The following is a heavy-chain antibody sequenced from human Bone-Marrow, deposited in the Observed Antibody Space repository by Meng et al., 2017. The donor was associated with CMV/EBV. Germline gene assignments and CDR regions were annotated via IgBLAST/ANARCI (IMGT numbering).Heavy chain of an antibody. Sequence: SETLSLTCTVSGGSISSYYWSWIRQPPGKGLEWIGEINHSGSTNYNPSLKSRVTISVDTSKNQFSLKLSSVTAADTAVYYCARGRVCISSWYYLGPGAVDYWGQGTLVTVSS. CDR2: INHSGST. J-gene: IGHJ4*02. CDR1: GGSISSYY. D-gene: IGHD6-13*01. V-gene: IGHV4-34*01. CDR3: ARGRVCISSWYYLGPGAVDY.